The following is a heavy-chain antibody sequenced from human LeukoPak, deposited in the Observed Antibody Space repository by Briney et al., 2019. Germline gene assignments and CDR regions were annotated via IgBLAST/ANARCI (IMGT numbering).Heavy chain of an antibody. Sequence: GGSLRLSCAASGFAFRSYAMSWVRQAPGKGLEWVSSLSGSGSSTYYADSVKGRFTISRDNSKNTLYLQMNSLRAEDTAVYYCAKDLLQTFFFDSSGYYSDAFGMWGQGTMVTVSP. CDR2: LSGSGSST. D-gene: IGHD3-22*01. V-gene: IGHV3-23*01. J-gene: IGHJ3*02. CDR1: GFAFRSYA. CDR3: AKDLLQTFFFDSSGYYSDAFGM.